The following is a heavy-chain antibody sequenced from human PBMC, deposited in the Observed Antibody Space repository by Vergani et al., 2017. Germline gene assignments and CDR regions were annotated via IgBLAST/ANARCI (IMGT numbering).Heavy chain of an antibody. Sequence: QVQLVQSGAEVKKPGSSVKVSCKASGGTFSSYTISWVRQAPGQGLEWMGRIIPILGIANYAQKFQGRVTITADKSTSTAYMELSSLRSEDTAVYYCASSRGKYNWNYEWGQGTLVTVSS. V-gene: IGHV1-69*02. CDR2: IIPILGIA. CDR3: ASSRGKYNWNYE. J-gene: IGHJ4*02. D-gene: IGHD1-7*01. CDR1: GGTFSSYT.